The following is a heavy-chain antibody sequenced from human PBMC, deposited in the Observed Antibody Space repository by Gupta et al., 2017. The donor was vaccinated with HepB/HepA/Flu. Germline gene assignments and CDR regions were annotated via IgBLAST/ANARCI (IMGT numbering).Heavy chain of an antibody. CDR2: ISDIGSNI. D-gene: IGHD2-15*01. Sequence: QVQLVESGGGLVKPGGSLSLSCVASGFTFSAYYMSWIRQAPGKGLEWVSYISDIGSNIYYADSVKGRFTISRDNAKKSLFLHMNSLRAEDTAVYYCARDRLPPSGGFDFWGQGTLVTVSS. CDR3: ARDRLPPSGGFDF. V-gene: IGHV3-11*01. J-gene: IGHJ4*02. CDR1: GFTFSAYY.